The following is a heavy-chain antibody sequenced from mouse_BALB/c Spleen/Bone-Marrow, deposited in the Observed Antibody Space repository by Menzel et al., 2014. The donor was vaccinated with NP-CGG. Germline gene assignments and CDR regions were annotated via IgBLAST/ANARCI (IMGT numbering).Heavy chain of an antibody. CDR2: ISYDGSN. V-gene: IGHV3-6*02. J-gene: IGHJ2*01. Sequence: DVKLQESGPGLVKPSQSLCLTCSVTGYSITSGYYWNWIRQFPGNKLEWMGYISYDGSNNYNPSLKNRISITRDTSKNQFFLKLNSVTTEDTATYYCARGNYVDYWGQGTTLTVSS. CDR1: GYSITSGYY. CDR3: ARGNYVDY.